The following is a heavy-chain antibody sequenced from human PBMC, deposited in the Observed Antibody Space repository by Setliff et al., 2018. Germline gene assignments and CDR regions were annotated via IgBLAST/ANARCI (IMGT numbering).Heavy chain of an antibody. V-gene: IGHV4-30-4*08. CDR2: IYSSGST. CDR1: GGSISSGDYY. J-gene: IGHJ4*02. D-gene: IGHD3-22*01. CDR3: ARESRYYYDNLGTLDY. Sequence: SETLSLTCTVSGGSISSGDYYWSWIRQPPGKGLEWIGYIYSSGSTYYNPSLKSRVSISVDTSKNQFSLKLSSVAAADTAVYYCARESRYYYDNLGTLDYWGQGTLVTVS.